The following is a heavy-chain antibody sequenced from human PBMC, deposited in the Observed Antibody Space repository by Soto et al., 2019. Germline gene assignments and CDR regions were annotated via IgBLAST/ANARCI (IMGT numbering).Heavy chain of an antibody. J-gene: IGHJ6*02. CDR1: GGTFSSYA. V-gene: IGHV1-69*01. CDR3: ARGLGQQQIYYHYYGMDV. D-gene: IGHD6-13*01. Sequence: QVQLVQSGAEVKKPGSSVKVSCKASGGTFSSYAISWVRQAPGQGLEWMGGIIPIFGTANYAQKFQGRVTITADESTSTAYMELSSLRSEDTAVYYCARGLGQQQIYYHYYGMDVWGQGTTVTVSS. CDR2: IIPIFGTA.